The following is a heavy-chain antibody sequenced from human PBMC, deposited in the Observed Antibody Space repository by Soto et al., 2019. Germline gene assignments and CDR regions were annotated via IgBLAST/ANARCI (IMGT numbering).Heavy chain of an antibody. CDR1: GFTFSSYA. Sequence: PGGSLRLSCAASGFTFSSYAMSWVRQAPGKGLEWVSAISGSGGSTYYADSVKGRFTISRDNSKNTLYLQMNSLRAEYTAVYYCAKADTVTKGYYYYGMDVWGQGTTVTVSS. V-gene: IGHV3-23*01. CDR3: AKADTVTKGYYYYGMDV. D-gene: IGHD4-17*01. J-gene: IGHJ6*02. CDR2: ISGSGGST.